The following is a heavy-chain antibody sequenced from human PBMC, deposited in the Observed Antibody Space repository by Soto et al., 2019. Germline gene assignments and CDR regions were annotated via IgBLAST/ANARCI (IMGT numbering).Heavy chain of an antibody. CDR3: ARVSLVGPSGGRYFDY. CDR2: IKNKANSYTT. Sequence: EVQLVESGGGLVQPGGSLRLSCAASGFTFSAHYMDWVRQAPGKGLEWVGRIKNKANSYTTEYAASVEGRFTISREDSQNSLYLQMNSLTTGDTAVYYWARVSLVGPSGGRYFDYRGQGSQVAVSS. D-gene: IGHD1-26*01. V-gene: IGHV3-72*01. CDR1: GFTFSAHY. J-gene: IGHJ4*02.